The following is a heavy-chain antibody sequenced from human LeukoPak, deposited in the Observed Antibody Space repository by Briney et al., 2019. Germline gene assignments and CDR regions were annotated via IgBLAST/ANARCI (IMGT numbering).Heavy chain of an antibody. CDR1: GGSFSAYY. CDR3: APRGDIEHSYVYGKWFDP. CDR2: INHSGSS. V-gene: IGHV4-34*01. J-gene: IGHJ5*02. D-gene: IGHD5-18*01. Sequence: SETLSLTCAVYGGSFSAYYWTWIRQPPGKGLEWIGEINHSGSSNYNSSLRSRATISVDTSYKQFSLRLSSVTAADTAVYYCAPRGDIEHSYVYGKWFDPWGQGTRVTVSS.